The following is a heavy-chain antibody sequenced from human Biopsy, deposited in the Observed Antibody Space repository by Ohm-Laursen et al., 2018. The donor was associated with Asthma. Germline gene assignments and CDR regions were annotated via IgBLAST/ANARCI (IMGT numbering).Heavy chain of an antibody. CDR3: ARASVVKHYYYYGMDV. CDR1: GFTFGDYW. Sequence: SLRLSCTASGFTFGDYWMSWVRQVPGKGLEWVANIKHDGTEKNHVDSLKGRFTISRDNAKNSLYLQMNSLRAEDTAVYYCARASVVKHYYYYGMDVWGPGTTVTVFS. J-gene: IGHJ6*02. CDR2: IKHDGTEK. V-gene: IGHV3-7*01.